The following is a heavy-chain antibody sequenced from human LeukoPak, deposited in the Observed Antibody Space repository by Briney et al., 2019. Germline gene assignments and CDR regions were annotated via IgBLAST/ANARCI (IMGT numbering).Heavy chain of an antibody. CDR2: INPNSGGT. J-gene: IGHJ4*02. D-gene: IGHD6-13*01. Sequence: GASVKVSCKASGSTFTGYYMHWVRPAPGQGLEWMGWINPNSGGTNYAQKFQGRVTMTRDTSISTAYMELSRLRSDDTAVYYCAKGDSSSVPQKGPDYWGEGTLVTVSS. V-gene: IGHV1-2*02. CDR3: AKGDSSSVPQKGPDY. CDR1: GSTFTGYY.